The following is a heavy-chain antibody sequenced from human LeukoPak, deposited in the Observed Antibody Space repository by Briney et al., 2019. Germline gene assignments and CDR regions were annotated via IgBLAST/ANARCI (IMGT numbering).Heavy chain of an antibody. J-gene: IGHJ4*02. Sequence: GGSLRLSCAASGFTFSSYAMHRVRQAPGKGLEWVAVISYDGSNKYYADSVKGRFTISRDNSKNTLYLQMNSLRAEDTAVYYCARDRTMAVAGHFAYWGQGTLVTVSS. CDR3: ARDRTMAVAGHFAY. D-gene: IGHD6-19*01. CDR2: ISYDGSNK. V-gene: IGHV3-30-3*01. CDR1: GFTFSSYA.